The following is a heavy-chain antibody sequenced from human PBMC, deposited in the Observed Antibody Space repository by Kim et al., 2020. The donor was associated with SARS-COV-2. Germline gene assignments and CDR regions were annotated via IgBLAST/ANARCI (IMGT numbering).Heavy chain of an antibody. V-gene: IGHV1-2*02. J-gene: IGHJ3*01. CDR1: GYTFTGHI. Sequence: ASVKVSCKASGYTFTGHIVHWVRQAPGHGLEWLGCIYPANGDIHYAQKFRGRVTVSKDTSIDTTYMDLTGLTSDDTAIYYCTRGGDGFDYWGQGTMVTVSS. CDR3: TRGGDGFDY. CDR2: IYPANGDI.